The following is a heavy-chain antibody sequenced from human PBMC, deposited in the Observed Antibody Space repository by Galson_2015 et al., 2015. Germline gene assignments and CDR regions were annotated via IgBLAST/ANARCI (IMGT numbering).Heavy chain of an antibody. D-gene: IGHD6-6*01. CDR3: ARDEGSWYSSSSRV. J-gene: IGHJ4*02. CDR2: IYYSGST. Sequence: LSLTCTVSGGSIRSGDYYWSWIRQPPGKGLEWIGYIYYSGSTYYNPSLKSRVTISVDTSKNQFSLKLSSVTAADTAVYYCARDEGSWYSSSSRVWGQGTLVTVSS. V-gene: IGHV4-30-4*01. CDR1: GGSIRSGDYY.